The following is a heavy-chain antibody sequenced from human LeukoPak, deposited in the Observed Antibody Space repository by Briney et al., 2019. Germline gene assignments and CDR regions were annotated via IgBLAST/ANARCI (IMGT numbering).Heavy chain of an antibody. Sequence: SETLSLTCAVYGGSFSGYYWSRIHQPPGKGLESIGEINHSGSTNYNPSLKSRVTISVDTSKNQFSLKLSSVTAADTAVYYCARGHNCSSTSCPTRIDPWGQGTLVTVSS. J-gene: IGHJ5*02. CDR1: GGSFSGYY. CDR2: INHSGST. V-gene: IGHV4-34*01. CDR3: ARGHNCSSTSCPTRIDP. D-gene: IGHD2-2*01.